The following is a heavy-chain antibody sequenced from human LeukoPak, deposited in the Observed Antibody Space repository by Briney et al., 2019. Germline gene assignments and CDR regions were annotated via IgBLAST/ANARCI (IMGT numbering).Heavy chain of an antibody. CDR2: ISAYNGNT. D-gene: IGHD1-14*01. Sequence: SVKVSCKASGYTFTSYGISWVRQAPGQGLEWMGWISAYNGNTNYAQKLQGRVTMTTDTSTSTAYMELRSLRSDDTAVYYCAREWTYNYYYYYYMDVWGKGTTVTVSS. J-gene: IGHJ6*03. CDR1: GYTFTSYG. CDR3: AREWTYNYYYYYYMDV. V-gene: IGHV1-18*01.